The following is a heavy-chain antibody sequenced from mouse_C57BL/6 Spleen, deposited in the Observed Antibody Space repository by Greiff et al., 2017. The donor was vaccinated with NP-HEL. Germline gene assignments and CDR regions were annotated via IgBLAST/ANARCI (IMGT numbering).Heavy chain of an antibody. V-gene: IGHV1-80*01. D-gene: IGHD2-10*02. CDR1: GYAFSSYW. CDR3: ARRYGNYWSFDV. J-gene: IGHJ1*03. CDR2: ILPGDGDT. Sequence: QVQLQQSGSSLVKPGASVKLSCKASGYAFSSYWMNWVKQRPGKGLEWIGQILPGDGDTNYNGQFKSKATLTADKSSSTAYMQLSSLTSEDSAVLVYARRYGNYWSFDVWGKGTTVTVSS.